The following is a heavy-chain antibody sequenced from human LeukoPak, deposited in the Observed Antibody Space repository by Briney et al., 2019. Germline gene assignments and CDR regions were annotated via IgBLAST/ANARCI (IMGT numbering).Heavy chain of an antibody. Sequence: SETLSLTCTVSGGSISSGDYYWSWIRQPPGKGLEWIGYIYYSGSTYYNPSLKSRVTISVDTSKNQFSLKLSSVTAADTAVYYCARDLLNEGNHLDYWGQGTLVTVSS. CDR1: GGSISSGDYY. J-gene: IGHJ4*02. V-gene: IGHV4-30-4*01. CDR2: IYYSGST. CDR3: ARDLLNEGNHLDY. D-gene: IGHD4-23*01.